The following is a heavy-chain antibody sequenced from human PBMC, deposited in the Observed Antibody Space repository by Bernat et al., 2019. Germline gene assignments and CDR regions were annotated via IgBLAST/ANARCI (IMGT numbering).Heavy chain of an antibody. V-gene: IGHV3-11*06. CDR1: GFTFSDYY. Sequence: QVQLVESGGGLVKPGGSLRLSCAASGFTFSDYYMSWIRQAPGKGLEWVSYISSSSSYTNYADSVKGRFTISRDNAKNSLYLQMNSLRAEDTAVYYCARISGYSYAIDYWGQGTLVTVSS. D-gene: IGHD5-18*01. CDR3: ARISGYSYAIDY. CDR2: ISSSSSYT. J-gene: IGHJ4*02.